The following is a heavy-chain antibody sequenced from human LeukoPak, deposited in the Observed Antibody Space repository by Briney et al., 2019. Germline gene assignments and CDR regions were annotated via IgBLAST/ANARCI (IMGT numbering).Heavy chain of an antibody. J-gene: IGHJ6*02. D-gene: IGHD3-22*01. V-gene: IGHV3-30*04. Sequence: GGSLRLSCAASGFTFSSYAMHWVRQAPGKGLEWVAVISYDGSNKYYADSVRGRFTIFRDNSKNTLYLQMNSLRAEDTAVYYCARGTMTMTTEPSHGMDVWGQGTTVTVSS. CDR1: GFTFSSYA. CDR2: ISYDGSNK. CDR3: ARGTMTMTTEPSHGMDV.